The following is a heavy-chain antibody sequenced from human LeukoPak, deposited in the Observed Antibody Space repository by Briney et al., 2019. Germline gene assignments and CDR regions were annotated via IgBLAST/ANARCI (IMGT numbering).Heavy chain of an antibody. V-gene: IGHV4-39*02. Sequence: SETMSLTCTVSGGAISSSSYHWGWIRQPLGKGLEWIGSTYYSGSTYYNPSLKSRVTISVDTSKNQFSLKLSSVTAADTAVYYCARDNCSGGSCYRYYYYGMDVWGQGTTVTVSS. CDR1: GGAISSSSYH. J-gene: IGHJ6*02. CDR3: ARDNCSGGSCYRYYYYGMDV. D-gene: IGHD2-15*01. CDR2: TYYSGST.